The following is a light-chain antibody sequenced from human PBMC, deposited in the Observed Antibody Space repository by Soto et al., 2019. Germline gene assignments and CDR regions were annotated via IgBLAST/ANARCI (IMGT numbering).Light chain of an antibody. CDR3: QQRSNWPVT. J-gene: IGKJ1*01. CDR2: DAS. CDR1: QSVSSY. V-gene: IGKV3-11*01. Sequence: EIVLTQSPATLSLSPGERATLSCRASQSVSSYFAWYQQKPGQAPRLLIYDASNRATGIPARFSVSVSGTDFTLTISSLEPEDFAVYYCQQRSNWPVTFGQGTRVEIK.